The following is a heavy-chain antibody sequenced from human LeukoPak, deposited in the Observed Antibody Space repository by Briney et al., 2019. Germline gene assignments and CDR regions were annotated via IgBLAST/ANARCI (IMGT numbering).Heavy chain of an antibody. J-gene: IGHJ6*02. V-gene: IGHV3-30*18. Sequence: PGGSLRLSCAASGFTFSSYGMHWVRQAPGKGLEWVAVISYDGRNKYYADSVKGRFTISRDNSKDTLFLQMNSLRPEDTAVYYCAKGAYGGNFYYYHAMDVWGQGTTVTVSS. CDR3: AKGAYGGNFYYYHAMDV. CDR2: ISYDGRNK. D-gene: IGHD4-23*01. CDR1: GFTFSSYG.